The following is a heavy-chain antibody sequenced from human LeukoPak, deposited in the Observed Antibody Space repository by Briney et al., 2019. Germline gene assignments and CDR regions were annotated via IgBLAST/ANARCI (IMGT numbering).Heavy chain of an antibody. CDR1: GFTFNTYR. J-gene: IGHJ6*02. Sequence: GGALRLSCAASGFTFNTYRMNWVRQAPGKGLEWVSVINPTSSYIYYADSVRGPFTISRDNAQYSLYLQMNSPRAEDMAVYYCARHEPVVTLSSYSSGMDVWGQGTTVTVSS. CDR2: INPTSSYI. D-gene: IGHD4-23*01. V-gene: IGHV3-21*01. CDR3: ARHEPVVTLSSYSSGMDV.